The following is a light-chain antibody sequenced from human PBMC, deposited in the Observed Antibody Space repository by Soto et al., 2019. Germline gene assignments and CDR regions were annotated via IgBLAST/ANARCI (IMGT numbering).Light chain of an antibody. CDR3: QQYDNWPIT. Sequence: EIVMTQSPATLSVSPGERATLSCRASQSVSSNLAWYQQKPGQDPRLLIYGASTRATGIPARFSGSGSGTEFTPTISSLQSEDFAVFYCQQYDNWPITFGQGTRLEIK. CDR1: QSVSSN. CDR2: GAS. J-gene: IGKJ5*01. V-gene: IGKV3-15*01.